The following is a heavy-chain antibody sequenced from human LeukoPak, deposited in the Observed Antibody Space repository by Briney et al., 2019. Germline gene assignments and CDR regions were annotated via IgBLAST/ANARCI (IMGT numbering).Heavy chain of an antibody. V-gene: IGHV6-1*01. CDR2: TYYRSKWSS. CDR1: GDSVSSSAS. J-gene: IGHJ5*01. D-gene: IGHD6-6*01. Sequence: PSQTLSLTCAISGDSVSSSASWNWIRQSPSRGLEWLGRTYYRSKWSSDYAKSVKSRITISADTSKNQFSLQLDSVIPEDTAVYYCARDSNSASEWGPFDSWGQGTLVTVSS. CDR3: ARDSNSASEWGPFDS.